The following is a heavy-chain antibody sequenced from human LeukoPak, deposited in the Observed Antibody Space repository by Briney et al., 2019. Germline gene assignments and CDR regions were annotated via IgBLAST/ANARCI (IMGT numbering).Heavy chain of an antibody. J-gene: IGHJ3*02. D-gene: IGHD6-13*01. CDR2: IDLGGSGK. Sequence: GGSLRLSCAASGFSFSSSWMSWLRQAPGKGLEWVTNIDLGGSGKYYVDSVKGRFTISRDSAKNTLYLQMNSLRAEDTAVYYCARDRGAAALDIWGQGTMVTVSS. CDR1: GFSFSSSW. V-gene: IGHV3-7*01. CDR3: ARDRGAAALDI.